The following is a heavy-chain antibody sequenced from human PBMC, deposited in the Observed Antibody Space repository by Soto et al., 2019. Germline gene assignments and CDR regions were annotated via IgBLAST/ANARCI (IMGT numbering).Heavy chain of an antibody. J-gene: IGHJ4*02. D-gene: IGHD6-19*01. CDR3: AGGWNYFDY. Sequence: QVQLVESGGGVVQPGTSLRLSCAASGFSFRTYGMHWVRQAPGKGLEWVALISYDGSSKYYADSVKGRLTISRDNSKNTLYLQLNSLRPEDTAVTYCAGGWNYFDYWGQGTLVTVSS. CDR2: ISYDGSSK. V-gene: IGHV3-30*03. CDR1: GFSFRTYG.